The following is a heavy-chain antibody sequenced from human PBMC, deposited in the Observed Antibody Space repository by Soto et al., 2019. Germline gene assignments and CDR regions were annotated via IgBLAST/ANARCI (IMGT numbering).Heavy chain of an antibody. CDR3: ARVGWLLPDNWFDP. Sequence: PSETLSLTCAVSGGSISSSNWWSWVRQPPGKGLEWIGEIYHSGSTNYNPSLKSRVTISVDKSKNQFSLKLSSVTAANTAVYYCARVGWLLPDNWFDPWGQGTLVTVSS. D-gene: IGHD3-22*01. J-gene: IGHJ5*02. CDR1: GGSISSSNW. V-gene: IGHV4-4*02. CDR2: IYHSGST.